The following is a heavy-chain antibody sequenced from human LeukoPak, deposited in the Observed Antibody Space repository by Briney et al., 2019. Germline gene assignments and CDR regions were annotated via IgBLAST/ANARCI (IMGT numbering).Heavy chain of an antibody. V-gene: IGHV3-9*01. CDR2: ISWNSGII. D-gene: IGHD6-19*01. CDR1: GFTFDDYA. Sequence: GGSLRLSCAAFGFTFDDYAMHWVRQAPGRGLEWVSSISWNSGIIDYADSVEGRFIISRDRAENSLYLQMNSLRTDDTALYYCARDRGWWLAHFDYWGQGVLVTVSS. CDR3: ARDRGWWLAHFDY. J-gene: IGHJ4*02.